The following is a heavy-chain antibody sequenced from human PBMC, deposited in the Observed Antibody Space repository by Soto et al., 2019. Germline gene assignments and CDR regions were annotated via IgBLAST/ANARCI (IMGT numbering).Heavy chain of an antibody. Sequence: EVQLVESGGGLVQPGGSLRLSCAASGFTFRSYWMHWVRQVPGKGLVWVSRIDSDGSSTYYADSVKGRFTISRDNAKNTVYLQMNSLRTEDTGVYYCASPVAAASTDLYFYGLDAWGQGTTVTVSS. CDR1: GFTFRSYW. CDR3: ASPVAAASTDLYFYGLDA. J-gene: IGHJ6*01. V-gene: IGHV3-74*01. D-gene: IGHD6-25*01. CDR2: IDSDGSST.